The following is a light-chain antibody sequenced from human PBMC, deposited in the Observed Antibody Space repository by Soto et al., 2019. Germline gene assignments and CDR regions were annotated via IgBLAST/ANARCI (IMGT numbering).Light chain of an antibody. Sequence: EIVMTQSPATLSVSPGERATLSCRASQSVSSNLAWYQQKPGQAPRLLIYGASTRATGIPARFSGSGSGTDFTLTISRLEPEDFAVYYCQQRGNWLITFGQGTRLEIK. J-gene: IGKJ5*01. CDR3: QQRGNWLIT. V-gene: IGKV3-15*01. CDR2: GAS. CDR1: QSVSSN.